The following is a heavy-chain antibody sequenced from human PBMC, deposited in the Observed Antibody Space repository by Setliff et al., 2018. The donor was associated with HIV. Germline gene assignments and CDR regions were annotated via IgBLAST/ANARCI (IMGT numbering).Heavy chain of an antibody. CDR2: IYHSGGT. D-gene: IGHD6-13*01. CDR3: ARRSSWYGDAFDI. V-gene: IGHV4-38-2*01. J-gene: IGHJ3*02. CDR1: GYSISSGYY. Sequence: SETLSLTCAVSGYSISSGYYWGWIRQPPGRGLEWIGNIYHSGGTHYNPSLRSRVTISVDTSKNHFSLKLSSVTAADTAVYYCARRSSWYGDAFDIWGQGTMVTVSS.